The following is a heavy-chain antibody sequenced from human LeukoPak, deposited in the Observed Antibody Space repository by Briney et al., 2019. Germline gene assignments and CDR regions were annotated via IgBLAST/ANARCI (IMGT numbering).Heavy chain of an antibody. D-gene: IGHD5-18*01. J-gene: IGHJ3*02. CDR1: GGSISSSNW. Sequence: ASQTLSLTCAVSGGSISSSNWWSWVRQPPGKGLEWIGEIYHSGSTNYNPSLKSRVTISVDKSKNQFSLKLSSVTAADTAVYYCARAGYSYGYPAFDIWGQGTMVTVSS. CDR2: IYHSGST. V-gene: IGHV4-4*02. CDR3: ARAGYSYGYPAFDI.